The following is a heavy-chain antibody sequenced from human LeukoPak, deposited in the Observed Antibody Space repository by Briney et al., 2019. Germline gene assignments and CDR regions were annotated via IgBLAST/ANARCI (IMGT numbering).Heavy chain of an antibody. Sequence: GESLKISCAASGFTFSGFAMHWVRQASGKGLEWVGRIRSKANSYATAYAASVKGRFTISRDDSKNTAYLQTNSLKTEDTAVYYCTRPAVDTAMVNAYRFGYWGQGTLVTVSS. D-gene: IGHD5-18*01. V-gene: IGHV3-73*01. CDR1: GFTFSGFA. CDR3: TRPAVDTAMVNAYRFGY. CDR2: IRSKANSYAT. J-gene: IGHJ4*02.